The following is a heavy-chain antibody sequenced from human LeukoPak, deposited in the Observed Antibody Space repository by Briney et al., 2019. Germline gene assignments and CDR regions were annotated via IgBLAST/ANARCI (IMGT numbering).Heavy chain of an antibody. J-gene: IGHJ6*02. Sequence: PSETLSLTCTVSGGSISNYDWSWIRQPPGKGLEWIGYVYYSGTTNYNPSLKSRVTVSVDTSKNQFSLKLSSVTAADTAVYYCARAGTLDYYGMDVWGQGTTVTVSS. CDR2: VYYSGTT. CDR3: ARAGTLDYYGMDV. D-gene: IGHD1-26*01. CDR1: GGSISNYD. V-gene: IGHV4-59*01.